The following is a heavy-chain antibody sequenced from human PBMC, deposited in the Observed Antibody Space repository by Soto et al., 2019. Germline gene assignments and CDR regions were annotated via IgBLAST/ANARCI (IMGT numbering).Heavy chain of an antibody. Sequence: QVQLQQWGAGLLKPSETLSLTCAVYGGSFSGYYCSWIRQPPGKGLEWIGEINHSGSTNYNPSLKSRVTISVDTSKNQFSLKLSSVTAADTAVYYGARVNYDFWSGYYPRNDYWGQGTLVTVSS. CDR2: INHSGST. CDR1: GGSFSGYY. V-gene: IGHV4-34*01. J-gene: IGHJ4*02. CDR3: ARVNYDFWSGYYPRNDY. D-gene: IGHD3-3*01.